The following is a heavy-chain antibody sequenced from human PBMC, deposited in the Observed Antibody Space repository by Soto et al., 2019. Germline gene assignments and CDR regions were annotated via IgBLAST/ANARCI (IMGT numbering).Heavy chain of an antibody. J-gene: IGHJ3*02. D-gene: IGHD2-15*01. Sequence: VQLVGSGGGLVKPGGSLRLSCAASGFTFSSYSMNWVRQAPGKGLEWVSSISSSSSYIYYADSVKGRFTISRDNAKNSLYLQMNSLRAEDTAVYYCARDPHCSGGSCYSSAFDIWGQGTMVTVSS. CDR1: GFTFSSYS. CDR3: ARDPHCSGGSCYSSAFDI. CDR2: ISSSSSYI. V-gene: IGHV3-21*01.